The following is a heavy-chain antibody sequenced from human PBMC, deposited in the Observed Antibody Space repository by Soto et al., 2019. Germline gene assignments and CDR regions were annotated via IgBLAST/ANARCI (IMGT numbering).Heavy chain of an antibody. CDR2: IVPIFRTT. V-gene: IGHV1-69*12. CDR3: AREAAAPGTFREDASDI. Sequence: QVQLVQSGAEVKKSGSSVKVACKVSGDTFSNYAINWVRRAPGQGLEWMGAIVPIFRTTNYAQKFQGRVTITADESTITAYMELSRLISDDTATYYCAREAAAPGTFREDASDIWGQGTKVTVSS. D-gene: IGHD6-25*01. J-gene: IGHJ3*02. CDR1: GDTFSNYA.